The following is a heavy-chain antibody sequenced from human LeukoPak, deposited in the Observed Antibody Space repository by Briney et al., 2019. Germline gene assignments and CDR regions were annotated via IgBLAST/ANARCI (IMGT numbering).Heavy chain of an antibody. CDR2: TYYRSTWYN. Sequence: SQTLSLTCAISGDSVSSNSVTWNWIRQSPSRGLEWLGRTYYRSTWYNDYAVSVRGRITVDPDTSKNQFSLHLNSVTPEDTAVYYCARRLAQYDCFDPWGQGILVTVSS. CDR1: GDSVSSNSVT. D-gene: IGHD3-9*01. V-gene: IGHV6-1*01. J-gene: IGHJ5*02. CDR3: ARRLAQYDCFDP.